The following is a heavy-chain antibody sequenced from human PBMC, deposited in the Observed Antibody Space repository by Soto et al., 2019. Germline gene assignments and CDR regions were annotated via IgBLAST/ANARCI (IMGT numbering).Heavy chain of an antibody. CDR3: ARDAVTTDWGGLIDI. CDR2: IYYSGST. Sequence: SETLSLTCTVSGGSISSYYWSWIRQPPGKGLEWIGYIYYSGSTNYNPSLKSRVTISVDTSKNQFSLKLSSVTAADTAVYYCARDAVTTDWGGLIDIWGQGTMVTVSS. V-gene: IGHV4-59*01. CDR1: GGSISSYY. D-gene: IGHD4-4*01. J-gene: IGHJ3*02.